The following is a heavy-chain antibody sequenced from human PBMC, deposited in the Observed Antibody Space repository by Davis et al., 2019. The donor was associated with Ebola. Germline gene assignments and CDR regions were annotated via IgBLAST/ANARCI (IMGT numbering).Heavy chain of an antibody. CDR2: ISYGGGNK. CDR3: AKTRPYYFDARGFFELDY. J-gene: IGHJ4*02. CDR1: VITFSSYA. Sequence: GGSLRLSCADSVITFSSYAMTWVRQAPGKGLEWVALISYGGGNKYYADSVKGRFTISRDNSKNTLYLQMNSLRPEDTAVYYCAKTRPYYFDARGFFELDYWGQGTLVTVSS. V-gene: IGHV3-30*18. D-gene: IGHD3-22*01.